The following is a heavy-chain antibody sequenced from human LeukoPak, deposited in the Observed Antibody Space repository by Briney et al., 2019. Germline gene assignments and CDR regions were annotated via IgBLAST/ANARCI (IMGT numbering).Heavy chain of an antibody. J-gene: IGHJ4*02. CDR1: GVSISSSNSY. D-gene: IGHD6-19*01. CDR2: IYYSGNT. CDR3: ARRFVSGWYSNY. V-gene: IGHV4-39*01. Sequence: PSETLSLTCTVSGVSISSSNSYWGWIRQPPGKGLEWIGSIYYSGNTYYNASLKSRVTISVDTSKNQFSLKLSSVTAADTAVYYCARRFVSGWYSNYWGQGTLVTVSS.